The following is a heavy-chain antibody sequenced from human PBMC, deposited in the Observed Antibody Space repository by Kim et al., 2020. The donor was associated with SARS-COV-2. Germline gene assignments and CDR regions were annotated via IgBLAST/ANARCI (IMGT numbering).Heavy chain of an antibody. Sequence: ASVKVSCKASGYTFTSYAMHWVRQAPGQRLAWMGWINAGNGNTKYSQKFQGRVTLTRDTSASPAYMELSSLRSEDTAVYYCAGYSSSWRQDWYFDLWGRGTLVTVSS. CDR2: INAGNGNT. CDR1: GYTFTSYA. V-gene: IGHV1-3*01. CDR3: AGYSSSWRQDWYFDL. D-gene: IGHD6-13*01. J-gene: IGHJ2*01.